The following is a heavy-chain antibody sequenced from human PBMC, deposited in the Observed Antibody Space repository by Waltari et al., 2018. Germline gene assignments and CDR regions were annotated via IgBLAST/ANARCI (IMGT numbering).Heavy chain of an antibody. J-gene: IGHJ4*02. CDR3: AKAFRGYSGSYFDN. CDR2: LSGSGATT. D-gene: IGHD5-12*01. Sequence: EVQLLESGGGLVQPGGSLRLSCAASGFNFGGFGMNWVRQAPGKGLEGVSGLSGSGATTDYRDSVRGRFTVSRDNSRNTVYLQMNSLRAEDTAVYYCAKAFRGYSGSYFDNWGRGTLVAVSA. V-gene: IGHV3-23*02. CDR1: GFNFGGFG.